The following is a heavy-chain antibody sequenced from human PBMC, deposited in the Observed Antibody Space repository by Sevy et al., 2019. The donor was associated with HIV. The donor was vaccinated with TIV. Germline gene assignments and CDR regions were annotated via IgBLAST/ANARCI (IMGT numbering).Heavy chain of an antibody. CDR2: ISVSGGST. J-gene: IGHJ6*02. CDR1: GFTFSIYA. D-gene: IGHD3-22*01. Sequence: GGSLRLSCAASGFTFSIYAMSWVRQAPGKELEWVSTISVSGGSTYYADSVKGRFTISRDNSKNTLYLQMNSLRAEDSAAYYCARALGRITMIVVAHCGMDVWGQGTTVTVSS. CDR3: ARALGRITMIVVAHCGMDV. V-gene: IGHV3-23*01.